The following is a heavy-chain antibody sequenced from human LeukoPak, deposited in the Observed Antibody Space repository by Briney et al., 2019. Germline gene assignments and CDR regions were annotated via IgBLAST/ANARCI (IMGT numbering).Heavy chain of an antibody. Sequence: SETLSLTCAVYGGSFSGYYWSWIRQPPGKGLEWIGEINHSGSTNYNPSLKSRVTISVDTSKNQFSLKLSSVTAADTAVYYCVDSSGYNLVFDYWGQGTLVTVSS. V-gene: IGHV4-34*01. D-gene: IGHD3-22*01. CDR2: INHSGST. J-gene: IGHJ4*02. CDR1: GGSFSGYY. CDR3: VDSSGYNLVFDY.